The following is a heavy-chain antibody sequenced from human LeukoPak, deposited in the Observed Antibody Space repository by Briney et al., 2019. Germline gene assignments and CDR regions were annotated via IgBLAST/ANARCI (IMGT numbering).Heavy chain of an antibody. J-gene: IGHJ6*02. CDR2: ISDSGGST. Sequence: GGSLRLSCSASGFPFSSYTMHWVRQAPEKGLEYVSAISDSGGSTYYADSVKGRFTISRDNSKNTLYLQMSSLRAEDTAVYFCVRGYSFGPYGMDVWGHGTTVTVSS. CDR1: GFPFSSYT. CDR3: VRGYSFGPYGMDV. D-gene: IGHD2-15*01. V-gene: IGHV3-64D*09.